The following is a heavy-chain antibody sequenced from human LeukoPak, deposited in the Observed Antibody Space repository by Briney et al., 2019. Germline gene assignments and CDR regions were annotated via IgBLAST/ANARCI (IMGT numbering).Heavy chain of an antibody. Sequence: ASVKVSCKASGYTFTSYAMHWVRQAPGQRLEWMGWINAGNGNTKYSQKFQGRVTITRDTSASTAYMGLSSLRSGDTAVYYCARDISRNWFDPWGQGTLVTISS. J-gene: IGHJ5*02. CDR3: ARDISRNWFDP. D-gene: IGHD3-3*02. CDR1: GYTFTSYA. V-gene: IGHV1-3*01. CDR2: INAGNGNT.